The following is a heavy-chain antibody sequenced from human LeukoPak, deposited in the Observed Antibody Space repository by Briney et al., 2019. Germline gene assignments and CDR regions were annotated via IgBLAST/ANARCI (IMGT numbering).Heavy chain of an antibody. J-gene: IGHJ3*02. CDR2: IYTRGST. CDR3: ARGRYCSADICSGGDAVDI. D-gene: IGHD2-15*01. V-gene: IGHV4-4*07. CDR1: GGSINNYY. Sequence: SETLSLTCTVSGGSINNYYWSWIRQPAGKGLEWIGRIYTRGSTNYNPSLKSRVTMSVDTSKNQFSLKLSSVTAADTAVYYCARGRYCSADICSGGDAVDIWGQRTKVSVSS.